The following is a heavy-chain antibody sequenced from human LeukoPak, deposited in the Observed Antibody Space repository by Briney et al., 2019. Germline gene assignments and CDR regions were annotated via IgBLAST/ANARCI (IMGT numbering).Heavy chain of an antibody. J-gene: IGHJ6*02. V-gene: IGHV4-39*07. CDR3: ARGIAVAAPYYYYGMDV. CDR1: GGSISTSSYF. Sequence: SETLSLTCTVSGGSISTSSYFWGWIRQPPGKRPEWIGSIYYSGTTYSNPSLNSRVTISVDTSKNQFSLKLRSVTAADTAVYYCARGIAVAAPYYYYGMDVWGQGTTVTVSS. D-gene: IGHD6-19*01. CDR2: IYYSGTT.